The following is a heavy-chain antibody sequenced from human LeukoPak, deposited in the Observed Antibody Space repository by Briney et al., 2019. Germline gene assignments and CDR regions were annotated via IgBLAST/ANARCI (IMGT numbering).Heavy chain of an antibody. CDR2: IYYSGNT. D-gene: IGHD2-21*02. Sequence: SETLSLTCTVSSGSITNYYWSWIRQPPGKELEWIGYIYYSGNTNYDPSLQSRVTISVDTSKNQFSLSLSSVTAADTAVYYCARRFAYCGGDCLMSDYWGQGTLVTVSS. J-gene: IGHJ4*02. CDR1: SGSITNYY. CDR3: ARRFAYCGGDCLMSDY. V-gene: IGHV4-59*01.